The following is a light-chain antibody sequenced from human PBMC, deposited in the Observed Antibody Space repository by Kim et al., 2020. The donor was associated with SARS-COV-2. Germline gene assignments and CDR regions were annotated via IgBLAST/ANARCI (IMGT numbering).Light chain of an antibody. CDR1: SSDVGGYNY. J-gene: IGLJ1*01. V-gene: IGLV2-14*01. CDR3: SAFTSSSTV. Sequence: QSALTQPASVSGSPGQSITISCTGTSSDVGGYNYVSWYQQHPGRAPKLMIYDVSKRPSGVPNRFSGSRSGNTASLTISGLQAEDEADYYCSAFTSSSTVFGTGTKVTV. CDR2: DVS.